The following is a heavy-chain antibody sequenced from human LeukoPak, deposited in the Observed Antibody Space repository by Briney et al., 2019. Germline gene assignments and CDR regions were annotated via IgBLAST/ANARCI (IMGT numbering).Heavy chain of an antibody. V-gene: IGHV1-24*01. CDR3: ATGRAAMPGY. D-gene: IGHD2-2*01. CDR1: GYTLTELS. CDR2: FDPEDGET. Sequence: ASVKVSCKVSGYTLTELSMHWVRQAPGKGLEWMGGFDPEDGETIYAQKFQGRVTMTEGTSTDTAYMELSSLRSEDTAVYYCATGRAAMPGYGGQGTLVTVSS. J-gene: IGHJ4*02.